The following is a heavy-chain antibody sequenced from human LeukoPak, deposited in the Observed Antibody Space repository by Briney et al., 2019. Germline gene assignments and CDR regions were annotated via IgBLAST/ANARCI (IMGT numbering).Heavy chain of an antibody. CDR1: GGSVTSYY. CDR2: IHYSGSN. V-gene: IGHV4-59*08. J-gene: IGHJ4*02. CDR3: ASHGTVSSGSYFDY. D-gene: IGHD1-26*01. Sequence: PSETLSLTCSVSGGSVTSYYWSWLRQPPAKELEWIGHIHYSGSNNYNPSLKSRVTMFVDKSKNQISLRLSSVTAADTAVYYCASHGTVSSGSYFDYWGQGTQVTLS.